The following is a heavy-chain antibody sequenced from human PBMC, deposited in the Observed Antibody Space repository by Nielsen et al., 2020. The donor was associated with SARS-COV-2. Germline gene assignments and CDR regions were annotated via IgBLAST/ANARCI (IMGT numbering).Heavy chain of an antibody. V-gene: IGHV4-31*03. CDR1: GFSLSISGMC. Sequence: SGPTLVKPTQTLTLTCTFSGFSLSISGMCVSWIRQPPGKALEWLGYIYYSGSTYYNASLKSRVTISLDTSKNQFSLMLGSVTAADTAKYYCARGTLGGVLRTTRSHFDYWGQGTLVTVSS. CDR3: ARGTLGGVLRTTRSHFDY. J-gene: IGHJ4*02. D-gene: IGHD3-3*01. CDR2: IYYSGST.